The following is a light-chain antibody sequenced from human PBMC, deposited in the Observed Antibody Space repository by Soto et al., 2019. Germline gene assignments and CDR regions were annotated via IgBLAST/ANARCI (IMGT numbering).Light chain of an antibody. V-gene: IGLV2-8*01. CDR1: SSDVGGYNY. CDR3: SSYAGSNTPYV. Sequence: QSALSQPPSASGSPGQSVTISCTGTSSDVGGYNYVSWYQQHPGKAPKLLIYEVIKRPSGVPDRFSASRSGNTASLTVSGLQAEDEADYYCSSYAGSNTPYVFGTGTKVPVL. J-gene: IGLJ1*01. CDR2: EVI.